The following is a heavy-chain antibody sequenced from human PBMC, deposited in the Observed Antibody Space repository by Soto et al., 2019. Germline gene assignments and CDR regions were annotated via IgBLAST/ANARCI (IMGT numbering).Heavy chain of an antibody. V-gene: IGHV1-69*13. D-gene: IGHD4-17*01. J-gene: IGHJ6*02. Sequence: GASVKVSCKASGGTFSSYAISWVRQAPGQGLEWMGGIIPIFGTANYAQKFQGRVTITADESTSTAYMELSSLRSEDTAVYYCARAGDSNYYYYGMDVCGQGTTVTVSS. CDR1: GGTFSSYA. CDR2: IIPIFGTA. CDR3: ARAGDSNYYYYGMDV.